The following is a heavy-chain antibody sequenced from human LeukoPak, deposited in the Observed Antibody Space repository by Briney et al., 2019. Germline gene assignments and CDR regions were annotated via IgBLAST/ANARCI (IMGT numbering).Heavy chain of an antibody. J-gene: IGHJ6*02. CDR2: INPSGGST. V-gene: IGHV1-46*01. CDR3: ARDREVVTFYYGMDV. CDR1: GYTFTSYY. Sequence: ASVKVSCKASGYTFTSYYMHWVRQAPGQGLEWMGIINPSGGSTSYAQKFQDRVTMTRDTSTSTVYMELSSLRSEDTAVYYCARDREVVTFYYGMDVWGQGTTVTVSS. D-gene: IGHD4-23*01.